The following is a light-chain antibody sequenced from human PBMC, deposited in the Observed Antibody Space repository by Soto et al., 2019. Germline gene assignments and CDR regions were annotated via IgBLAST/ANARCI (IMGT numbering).Light chain of an antibody. V-gene: IGKV1-39*01. CDR2: AAS. CDR1: QSISSY. J-gene: IGKJ1*01. Sequence: DIQMTQSPPSLSASVGDRVTITYRASQSISSYLNWYQQKPGKAPKLLIYAASSLQSGVPSRFSGSGSGTDFTLTISSLQPEDFATYYCQNSYNSPWTFGQGTKVDIK. CDR3: QNSYNSPWT.